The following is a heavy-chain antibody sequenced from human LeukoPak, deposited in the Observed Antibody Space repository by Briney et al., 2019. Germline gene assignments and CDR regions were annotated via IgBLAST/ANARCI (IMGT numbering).Heavy chain of an antibody. CDR1: GFTFSSYN. Sequence: PGGSLRLSCAASGFTFSSYNMNWVRQAPGKGLEWVSSISSSSSYIYYADSVKGRFTISRDNAKNSLYLQMNSLRAEDTAVYYCARETPLSAAGFDYWGQGTLVTVSS. D-gene: IGHD6-13*01. J-gene: IGHJ4*02. V-gene: IGHV3-21*01. CDR2: ISSSSSYI. CDR3: ARETPLSAAGFDY.